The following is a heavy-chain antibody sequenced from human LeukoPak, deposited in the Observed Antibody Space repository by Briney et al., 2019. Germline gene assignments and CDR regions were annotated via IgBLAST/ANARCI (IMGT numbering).Heavy chain of an antibody. J-gene: IGHJ4*02. CDR2: INADNGNT. CDR3: ARVGYCSGGSCSGSWYFDY. Sequence: ASVKVSCKASGYTFTSYAMHWVRQAPGQRLEWMGWINADNGNTKYSQEFQGRVTITRDTSASTAYMELSSLRSEDMAVYYCARVGYCSGGSCSGSWYFDYWGQGTLVTVSS. D-gene: IGHD2-15*01. CDR1: GYTFTSYA. V-gene: IGHV1-3*03.